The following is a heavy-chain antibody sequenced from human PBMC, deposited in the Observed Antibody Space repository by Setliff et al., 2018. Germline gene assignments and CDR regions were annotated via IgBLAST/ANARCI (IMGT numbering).Heavy chain of an antibody. CDR2: IYHNGNS. V-gene: IGHV4-38-2*01. J-gene: IGHJ5*02. D-gene: IGHD5-18*01. CDR3: ARGKSVTASNWFDP. Sequence: PSETLSLTCAVSGYSISSGYYWGWIRQPPGKGLEWIGTIYHNGNSYYNPSLKSRVTISVDTSKNQFSLKLSSVTAADTAVYYCARGKSVTASNWFDPWGQGTLVTVSS. CDR1: GYSISSGYY.